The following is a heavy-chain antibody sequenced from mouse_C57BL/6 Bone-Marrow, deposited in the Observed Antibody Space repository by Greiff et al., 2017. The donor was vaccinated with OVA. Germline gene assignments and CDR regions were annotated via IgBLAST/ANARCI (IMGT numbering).Heavy chain of an antibody. CDR1: GYTFTSYW. Sequence: QVQLQQPGAELVKPGASVKLSCKASGYTFTSYWMHWVKQRPGQGLEWIGMIHPNSGSTDYNEKFKSKATLAVDKSSSTAYMQLSSLKSEDSEVYYCEREGSVAYWGQGTLVTVSA. J-gene: IGHJ3*01. V-gene: IGHV1-64*01. CDR2: IHPNSGST. CDR3: EREGSVAY. D-gene: IGHD3-2*02.